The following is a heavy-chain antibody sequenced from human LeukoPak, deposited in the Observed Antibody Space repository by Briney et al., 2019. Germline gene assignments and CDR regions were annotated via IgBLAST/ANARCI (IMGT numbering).Heavy chain of an antibody. V-gene: IGHV3-7*05. CDR1: GFTFSPYR. CDR2: IKEDGSEK. Sequence: PGGSLRLSCEASGFTFSPYRMSSLRQAPGKGLDWVANIKEDGSEKYYVDSVEGRFTISRDNAKNSLSLQLNSLRAEDTAVYYCARMTGGLWDYWGQGTLVTVSS. CDR3: ARMTGGLWDY. D-gene: IGHD2-15*01. J-gene: IGHJ4*02.